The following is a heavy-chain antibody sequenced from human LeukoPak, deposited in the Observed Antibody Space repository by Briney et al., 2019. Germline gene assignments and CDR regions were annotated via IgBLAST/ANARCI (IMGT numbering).Heavy chain of an antibody. CDR1: GFTFSSCG. Sequence: SGRSLRLSCAASGFTFSSCGMHWVRQAPGKGLEWVAVIWYDGSNKYYADSVKGRFTISRDNSKNTLYLQMNSLRAEDTAVYYCARAHIAAAGTVDYWGQGTLVTVSS. CDR2: IWYDGSNK. CDR3: ARAHIAAAGTVDY. D-gene: IGHD6-13*01. J-gene: IGHJ4*02. V-gene: IGHV3-33*01.